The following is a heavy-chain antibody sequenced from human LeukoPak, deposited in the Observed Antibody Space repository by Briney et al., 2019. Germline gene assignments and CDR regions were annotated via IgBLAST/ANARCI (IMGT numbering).Heavy chain of an antibody. Sequence: GSLRLSCAASGFTVSSNYMSWVRQAPGKGLEWVSVIYSGGSTYYADSVKGRFTISRDNSKNTLYLQMNSLRAEDTAVYYCARADSSSWEFDYWGQGTLVTVSS. CDR2: IYSGGST. CDR1: GFTVSSNY. V-gene: IGHV3-66*01. J-gene: IGHJ4*02. D-gene: IGHD6-13*01. CDR3: ARADSSSWEFDY.